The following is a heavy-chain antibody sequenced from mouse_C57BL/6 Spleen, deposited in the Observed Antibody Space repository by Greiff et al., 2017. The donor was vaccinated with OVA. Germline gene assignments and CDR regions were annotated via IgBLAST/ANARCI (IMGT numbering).Heavy chain of an antibody. CDR3: ARRYDGYLFDY. CDR1: GFTFSSYG. D-gene: IGHD2-3*01. J-gene: IGHJ2*01. Sequence: EVMLVESGGDLVKPGGSLKLSCAASGFTFSSYGMSWVRQTPDKRLEWVATISSGGSYTYYPDSVKGRFTISRDKAKNTLYLQMSSLKSEDTAMYYCARRYDGYLFDYWGQGTTLTVSS. V-gene: IGHV5-6*02. CDR2: ISSGGSYT.